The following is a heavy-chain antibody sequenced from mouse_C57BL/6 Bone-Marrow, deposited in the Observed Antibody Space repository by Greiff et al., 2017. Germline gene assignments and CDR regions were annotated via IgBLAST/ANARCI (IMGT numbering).Heavy chain of an antibody. CDR2: INPSNGGT. Sequence: VQLQQPGTELVKPGASVKLSCKASGYTFTSYWMSWVQQRPGQGLEWIGNINPSNGGTNYNEKFKSQATLTVDKSSSTTYMQLSSLTSDDSAVYYCARLGPYSNFFFDYWGQGTTLTVSS. CDR3: ARLGPYSNFFFDY. J-gene: IGHJ2*01. V-gene: IGHV1-53*01. CDR1: GYTFTSYW. D-gene: IGHD2-5*01.